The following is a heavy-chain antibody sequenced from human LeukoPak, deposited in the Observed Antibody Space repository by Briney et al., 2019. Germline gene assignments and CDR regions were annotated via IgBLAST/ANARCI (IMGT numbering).Heavy chain of an antibody. J-gene: IGHJ5*02. CDR1: RGSISSYY. D-gene: IGHD2-8*01. Sequence: SGTLSLTCTVSRGSISSYYWSSIRPPPGKGLEWVGHIYSTGSTNYNPSLKRRVTMSVDTSNNQSFLKLSSVTAADTAVYYCARRYCTDGVCYLVSWGQGTLVTVSS. CDR3: ARRYCTDGVCYLVS. CDR2: IYSTGST. V-gene: IGHV4-4*07.